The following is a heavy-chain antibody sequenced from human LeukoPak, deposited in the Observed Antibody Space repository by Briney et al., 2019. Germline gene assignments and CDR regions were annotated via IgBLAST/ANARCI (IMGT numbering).Heavy chain of an antibody. V-gene: IGHV3-7*01. CDR2: IKQDGSEK. D-gene: IGHD1-26*01. Sequence: GGSLRLSCAGSGFTFRSYWMSWVRQAPGKGLEWVANIKQDGSEKYYVDSVKGRFTIPRDNAKNSLYLQMNSLRAEDTAVYYCARGSGSYGYWGQGTLVTVSS. CDR1: GFTFRSYW. CDR3: ARGSGSYGY. J-gene: IGHJ4*02.